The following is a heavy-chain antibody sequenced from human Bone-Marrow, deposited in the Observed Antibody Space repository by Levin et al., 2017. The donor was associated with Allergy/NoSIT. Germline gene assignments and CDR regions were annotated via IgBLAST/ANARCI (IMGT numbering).Heavy chain of an antibody. CDR3: GMTPRRDPFDY. D-gene: IGHD2-21*02. CDR2: IKEDGGEK. Sequence: GGSLRLSCAASGFTFSTYWMSWVRQAPGKGLEWVANIKEDGGEKYYVDSVKGRFTISRDNAKNSLYLQMNSLRVEDTAVYYCGMTPRRDPFDYWGQGTLVTVSS. J-gene: IGHJ4*02. V-gene: IGHV3-7*01. CDR1: GFTFSTYW.